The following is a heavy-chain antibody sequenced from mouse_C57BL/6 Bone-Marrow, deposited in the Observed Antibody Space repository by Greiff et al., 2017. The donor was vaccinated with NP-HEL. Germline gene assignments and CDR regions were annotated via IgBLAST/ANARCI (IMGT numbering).Heavy chain of an antibody. J-gene: IGHJ4*01. CDR2: IYPGDGDT. Sequence: QVQLKQSGPELVKPGASVKISCKASGYAFSSSWMNWVKQRPGKGLEWIGRIYPGDGDTNYNGKFKGKATLTADKSSSTAYMQRSSLTSEDSAVYVCARGTHDAMDYWGQGTSGTVSS. CDR3: ARGTHDAMDY. V-gene: IGHV1-82*01. D-gene: IGHD3-3*01. CDR1: GYAFSSSW.